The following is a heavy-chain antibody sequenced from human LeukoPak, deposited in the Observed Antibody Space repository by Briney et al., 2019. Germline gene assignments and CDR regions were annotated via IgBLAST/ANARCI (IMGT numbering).Heavy chain of an antibody. J-gene: IGHJ4*02. D-gene: IGHD2-21*02. CDR3: ASRVAVTAKYDC. V-gene: IGHV4-39*07. CDR2: IDHSGST. Sequence: PSETLSLTCTVSGGSISSSTYYWNWIRQPPGKGLEWIGEIDHSGSTNYNPSLKSRVTISVDTSENQFSLKVSSVTAADTAVYYCASRVAVTAKYDCWGQGTLVTVSS. CDR1: GGSISSSTYY.